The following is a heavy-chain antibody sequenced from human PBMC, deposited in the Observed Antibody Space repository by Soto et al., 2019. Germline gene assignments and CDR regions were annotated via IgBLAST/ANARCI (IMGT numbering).Heavy chain of an antibody. V-gene: IGHV1-18*04. D-gene: IGHD6-13*01. Sequence: QVQLVQSGAEVKKPGASVKVSCKASGYTFTSYGISWVRQAPGQGLEWMGWISAYNGNTNYAQKLQGRVTMTTDTSTSPAYREWRNLRSEDTAVYYCARLNDIIAAAGRGGGNWFDPWGQGTLVTVSS. J-gene: IGHJ5*02. CDR2: ISAYNGNT. CDR1: GYTFTSYG. CDR3: ARLNDIIAAAGRGGGNWFDP.